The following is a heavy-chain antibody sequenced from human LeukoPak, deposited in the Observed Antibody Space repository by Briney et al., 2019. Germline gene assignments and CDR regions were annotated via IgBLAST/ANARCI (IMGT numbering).Heavy chain of an antibody. D-gene: IGHD5-18*01. CDR3: TRRVLHTAMDY. CDR1: GVSISSSSYH. Sequence: KPSETLSPICTVSGVSISSSSYHCDWIRQPPGKGLEWIGSIYDSGSTYYSPSLKSRVTISVDTSRNQFSLKLNSVTAADTAVYYCTRRVLHTAMDYWGQGTLVTVSS. CDR2: IYDSGST. J-gene: IGHJ4*02. V-gene: IGHV4-39*01.